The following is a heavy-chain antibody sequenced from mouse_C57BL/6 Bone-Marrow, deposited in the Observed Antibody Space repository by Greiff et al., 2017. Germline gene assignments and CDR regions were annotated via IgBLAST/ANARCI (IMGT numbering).Heavy chain of an antibody. CDR3: ARKRGRLLPEDY. Sequence: QVQLQQSGAELARPGASVKLSCKASGYTSTSYGISWVKQRTGQGLEWIGEIYPRSGNTYYNEKFKGKATLTADKSSSTAYMELRSLTSEDSAVDFCARKRGRLLPEDYWGQGTTLTVSS. J-gene: IGHJ2*01. CDR1: GYTSTSYG. V-gene: IGHV1-81*01. D-gene: IGHD2-3*01. CDR2: IYPRSGNT.